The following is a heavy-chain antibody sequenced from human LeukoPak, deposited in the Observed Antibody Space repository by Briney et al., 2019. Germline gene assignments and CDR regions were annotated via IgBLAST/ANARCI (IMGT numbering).Heavy chain of an antibody. CDR3: ARAVHRTPNWFDP. J-gene: IGHJ5*02. CDR2: IYYSGST. V-gene: IGHV4-59*01. CDR1: GGSISSYY. Sequence: SETLSLTCTVSGGSISSYYWSWIRQPPGKGLEWIGYIYYSGSTNYNPSLKSRVTISVDTSKNQFSLKLSSVTAADTAVYYCARAVHRTPNWFDPWGQGTLVTVSS. D-gene: IGHD2-15*01.